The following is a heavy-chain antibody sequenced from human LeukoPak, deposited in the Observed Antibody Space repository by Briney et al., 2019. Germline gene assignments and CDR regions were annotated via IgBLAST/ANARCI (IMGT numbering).Heavy chain of an antibody. Sequence: GGSLRLSCAASGFTFSNYGMHWVRQAPGEGPEWVAVIRYDGTNKYYADSVRGRFTISRDNSKNTLYLQMNSLRADDTAVYYCARVNVEMATIGWLDPWGQGTLVTVSS. V-gene: IGHV3-33*01. CDR1: GFTFSNYG. J-gene: IGHJ5*02. D-gene: IGHD5-24*01. CDR3: ARVNVEMATIGWLDP. CDR2: IRYDGTNK.